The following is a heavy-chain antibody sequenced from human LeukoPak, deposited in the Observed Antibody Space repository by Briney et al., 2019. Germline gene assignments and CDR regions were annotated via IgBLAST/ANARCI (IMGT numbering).Heavy chain of an antibody. D-gene: IGHD6-19*01. CDR1: GFTFSDYY. CDR3: ARASQWLAFDC. V-gene: IGHV3-11*06. Sequence: GGSLRLSCAASGFTFSDYYMSWIRQAPGKGLEWVSYISSSSSYTKYGDSVKGRFTISRDNAKNSLYLQVNSLRAEDTAVYYCARASQWLAFDCWGQGTLVTVSS. J-gene: IGHJ4*02. CDR2: ISSSSSYT.